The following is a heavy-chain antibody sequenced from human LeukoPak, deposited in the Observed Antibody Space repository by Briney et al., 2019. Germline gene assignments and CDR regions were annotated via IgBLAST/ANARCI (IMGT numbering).Heavy chain of an antibody. CDR2: ISYDGSNK. J-gene: IGHJ4*02. CDR1: GFTFSSYA. Sequence: GGSLRLSCAASGFTFSSYAMHWVRQAPGKGLEWVAVISYDGSNKYYADSVKGRFTISRDNSKNTLYLQMNSLRAEDTAVYYCAREAVVGRGYLPEFDYWGQGTLVAVSS. CDR3: AREAVVGRGYLPEFDY. D-gene: IGHD6-19*01. V-gene: IGHV3-30*04.